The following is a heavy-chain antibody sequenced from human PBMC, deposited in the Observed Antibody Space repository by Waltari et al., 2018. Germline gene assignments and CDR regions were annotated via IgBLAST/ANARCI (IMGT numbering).Heavy chain of an antibody. Sequence: EVQLVESGGDLVQPGGSLSLSGAASGFTFSRAWMTWVRQAPGKGLEWVGNIQQNGSEKWYADSVRGRFTISRDNAMNSLYLQMNSLRVEDTAVYYCARDLVATPPWGQGTLVTVSS. CDR1: GFTFSRAW. CDR3: ARDLVATPP. J-gene: IGHJ5*02. V-gene: IGHV3-7*01. D-gene: IGHD2-21*02. CDR2: IQQNGSEK.